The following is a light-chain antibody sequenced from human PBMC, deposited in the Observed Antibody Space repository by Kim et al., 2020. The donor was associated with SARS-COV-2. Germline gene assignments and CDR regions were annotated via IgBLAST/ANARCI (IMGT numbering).Light chain of an antibody. CDR2: DAS. CDR3: QQFNNYPRSIT. J-gene: IGKJ5*01. Sequence: VGDRVTITCRASQGISSALAWYQQKPGKAPKLLIYDASSLESGVPSRFSGSGSGTDFTLTISSLQPEDFATYYCQQFNNYPRSITFGQGTRLEIK. CDR1: QGISSA. V-gene: IGKV1D-13*01.